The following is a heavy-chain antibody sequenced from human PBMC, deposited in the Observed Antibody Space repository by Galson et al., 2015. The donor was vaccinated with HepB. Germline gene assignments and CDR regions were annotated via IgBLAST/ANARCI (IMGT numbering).Heavy chain of an antibody. CDR3: AREDNSFDTSGYYSNYFDY. J-gene: IGHJ4*02. D-gene: IGHD3-22*01. CDR1: GGTFSTYA. CDR2: IIPFLRTT. V-gene: IGHV1-69*13. Sequence: SVKVSCKASGGTFSTYAIGWVRQAPGQGLEWMGGIIPFLRTTNYAQKFQGRLTITADESTSTAYMELSSLRFEDTAVYYCAREDNSFDTSGYYSNYFDYWGQGTLVTVSS.